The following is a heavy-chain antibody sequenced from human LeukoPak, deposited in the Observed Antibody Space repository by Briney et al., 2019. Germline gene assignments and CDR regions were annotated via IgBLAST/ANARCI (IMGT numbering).Heavy chain of an antibody. CDR1: GGSISSSSYY. J-gene: IGHJ6*02. D-gene: IGHD4-17*01. V-gene: IGHV4-39*01. CDR3: TTDPDYYYYGMDV. Sequence: SETLSLTCTVSGGSISSSSYYWGWIRQPPGKGLEWIGSIYYSGSTYYNPSLKSRVTISVDTSKNQFSLKLSSMTAADTAVYYCTTDPDYYYYGMDVWGQGTTVTVSS. CDR2: IYYSGST.